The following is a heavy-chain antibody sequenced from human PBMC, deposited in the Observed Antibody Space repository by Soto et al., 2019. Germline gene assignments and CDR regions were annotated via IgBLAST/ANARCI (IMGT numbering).Heavy chain of an antibody. Sequence: QVHLVQSGAEVKKPGASVKVSCKASGYTLTRYVITWVRQAHGQGLEWLGSISAYNANTNYAQELQGRLTITTDTSTSTAYMELRSLTSDDTAVYYCAREVFRYFDLWGRGTLVSVSS. V-gene: IGHV1-18*01. CDR1: GYTLTRYV. CDR3: AREVFRYFDL. J-gene: IGHJ2*01. CDR2: ISAYNANT. D-gene: IGHD1-20*01.